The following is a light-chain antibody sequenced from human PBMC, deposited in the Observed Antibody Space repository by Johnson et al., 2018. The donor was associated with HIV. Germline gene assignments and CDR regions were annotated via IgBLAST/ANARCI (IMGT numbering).Light chain of an antibody. Sequence: QPVLTQPPSVSAAPGQKVTISCSGSSSNIGRNYVSWYQQLPGTAPKLLIYDNNKRPSGIPDRFSGSKSAASATLDITGLQSGDEADYYCGAWDASLSAYVFGTGTKVTVL. CDR1: SSNIGRNY. J-gene: IGLJ1*01. CDR3: GAWDASLSAYV. CDR2: DNN. V-gene: IGLV1-51*01.